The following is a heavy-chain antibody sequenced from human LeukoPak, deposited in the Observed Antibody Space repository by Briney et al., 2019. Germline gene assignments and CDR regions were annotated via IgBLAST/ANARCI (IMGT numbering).Heavy chain of an antibody. Sequence: PGGSLRLSCAASGFTFSSYGMHWVRQAPGKGLEWVAVISYDGSNKYYADSVKGRFTISRDNSKNTLYLQMNSLRAEDTAVYYCAKAGRRYCSGGSCYSAASDYWGQGTLVTVSS. D-gene: IGHD2-15*01. V-gene: IGHV3-30*18. CDR3: AKAGRRYCSGGSCYSAASDY. CDR2: ISYDGSNK. CDR1: GFTFSSYG. J-gene: IGHJ4*02.